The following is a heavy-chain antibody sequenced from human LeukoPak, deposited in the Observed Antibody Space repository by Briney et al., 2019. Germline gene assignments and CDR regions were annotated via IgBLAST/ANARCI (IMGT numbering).Heavy chain of an antibody. D-gene: IGHD6-19*01. CDR1: GGSFSGYY. V-gene: IGHV4-34*01. J-gene: IGHJ3*02. CDR3: ANSLPTSPEWLVLRDAFDI. Sequence: SETLSLTCAVYGGSFSGYYWSWIRQPPGKGLEWIGEINHSGSTNYNPSLKSRVTISVDTSKNQFSLKLSSVTAADTAVYYCANSLPTSPEWLVLRDAFDIWGQGTMVTVSS. CDR2: INHSGST.